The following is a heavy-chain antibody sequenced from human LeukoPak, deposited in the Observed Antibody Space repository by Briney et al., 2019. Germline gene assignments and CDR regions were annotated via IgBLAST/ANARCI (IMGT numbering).Heavy chain of an antibody. J-gene: IGHJ4*02. CDR1: GFIFSNYA. D-gene: IGHD2-15*01. CDR2: ISGSDDNT. V-gene: IGHV3-23*01. CDR3: AKSRSGVSSCYNY. Sequence: GGSLRLSCAASGFIFSNYAMSWVRQAPGKGLEWVSAISGSDDNTYYADSVRGRFTISRDNSKNTLYLQMNSLRAEDTAIYFCAKSRSGVSSCYNYSGQGTLVTVSS.